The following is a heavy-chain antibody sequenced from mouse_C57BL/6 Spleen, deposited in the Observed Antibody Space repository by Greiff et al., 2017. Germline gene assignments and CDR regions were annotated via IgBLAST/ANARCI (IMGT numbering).Heavy chain of an antibody. CDR3: ARLYYYGSSYEWFAY. CDR2: IYPGDGDT. V-gene: IGHV1-80*01. CDR1: GYAFSSYW. J-gene: IGHJ3*01. D-gene: IGHD1-1*01. Sequence: QVQLQQSGAELVKPGASVKISCKASGYAFSSYWMNWVKQRPGKGLEWIGQIYPGDGDTNYNGKFKGKATLTADKSSSTAYMQLSSLTSEDSAVYFCARLYYYGSSYEWFAYWGQGTLVTVSA.